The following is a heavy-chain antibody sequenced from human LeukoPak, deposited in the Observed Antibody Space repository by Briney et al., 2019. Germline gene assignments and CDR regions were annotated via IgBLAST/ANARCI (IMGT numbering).Heavy chain of an antibody. CDR1: GFTFSSYA. CDR3: ARDAPDITNPLVDY. V-gene: IGHV3-30*04. Sequence: GGSLRPSCAASGFTFSSYAMHWVRQAPGKGLEWVAVISYDGSNKYYADSVKGRFTISRDNSKNTLYLQMNSLRAEDTAVYYCARDAPDITNPLVDYWGQGTLVTVSS. CDR2: ISYDGSNK. J-gene: IGHJ4*02. D-gene: IGHD3-10*01.